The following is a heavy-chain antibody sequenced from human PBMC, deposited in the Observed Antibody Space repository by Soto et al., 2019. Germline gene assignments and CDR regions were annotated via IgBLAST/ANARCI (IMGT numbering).Heavy chain of an antibody. D-gene: IGHD3-22*01. J-gene: IGHJ3*02. Sequence: GGSLRLSCAASXFTFINAWMNWVRQAPGKGLEWVGRIKSKTDGGTTDYAAPVKGRFTISRDDSKNTLYLQMNSLKTEDTAVYYCTTVIGYYDSSGTIGPLDAFDIWGQGTMVTVSS. CDR1: XFTFINAW. V-gene: IGHV3-15*07. CDR3: TTVIGYYDSSGTIGPLDAFDI. CDR2: IKSKTDGGTT.